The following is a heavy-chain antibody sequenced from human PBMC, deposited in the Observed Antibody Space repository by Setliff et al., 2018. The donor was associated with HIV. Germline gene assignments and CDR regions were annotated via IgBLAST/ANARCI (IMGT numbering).Heavy chain of an antibody. CDR1: GGTFSSYA. CDR3: ASPAYDDYVWGCYRPYYSDY. D-gene: IGHD3-16*02. Sequence: SVKVSCKASGGTFSSYAISGLRQAPGQGLEWMGGIIPILGIANYAQKFQGRVTMTADTSTSTAYMELSSLRSEETAVYYCASPAYDDYVWGCYRPYYSDYWGQGTLVTVAS. J-gene: IGHJ4*02. CDR2: IIPILGIA. V-gene: IGHV1-69*10.